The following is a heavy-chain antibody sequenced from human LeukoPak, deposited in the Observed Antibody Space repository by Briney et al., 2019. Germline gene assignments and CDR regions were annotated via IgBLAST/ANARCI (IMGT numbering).Heavy chain of an antibody. CDR3: ARSDVLTGYFTRKVGFDY. Sequence: SETLSLTCTVSGGSINSGSYYWGWIRQPPGGGLEWIGSIYYSGNTYYNPSLRSRVTISVDTPKNKFSLHLTSVTAADTALYRCARSDVLTGYFTRKVGFDYWGQGTVVTVSS. CDR1: GGSINSGSYY. D-gene: IGHD3-9*01. CDR2: IYYSGNT. J-gene: IGHJ4*02. V-gene: IGHV4-39*01.